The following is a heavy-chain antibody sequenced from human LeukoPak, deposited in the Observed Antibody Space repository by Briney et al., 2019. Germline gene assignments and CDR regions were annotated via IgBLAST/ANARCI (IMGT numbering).Heavy chain of an antibody. J-gene: IGHJ4*02. D-gene: IGHD1-26*01. V-gene: IGHV3-23*01. Sequence: GGSLRLSCAASGFTFSSYAMSWVRQAPGKGLEWVSTISYSGGSTYYVDSVKGRFTISRDNSENTLYLQLNSLRAEDTAVYYCAKAASGSYLYYFDYWGQGTLVTVSS. CDR3: AKAASGSYLYYFDY. CDR2: ISYSGGST. CDR1: GFTFSSYA.